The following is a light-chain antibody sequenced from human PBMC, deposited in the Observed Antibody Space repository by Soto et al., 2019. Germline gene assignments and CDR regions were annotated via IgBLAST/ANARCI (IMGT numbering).Light chain of an antibody. CDR2: EVS. CDR1: SSDVGGYNY. CDR3: SSYAGSRIV. V-gene: IGLV2-8*01. Sequence: QSALTQPPSASGSPGQSVTISCTGTSSDVGGYNYVSWYQQHPGKAPKLMIYEVSKRPSGVPGRFSGSKSGNTASLTVSGLQAEDEADYYCSSYAGSRIVFGGGTKVTVL. J-gene: IGLJ2*01.